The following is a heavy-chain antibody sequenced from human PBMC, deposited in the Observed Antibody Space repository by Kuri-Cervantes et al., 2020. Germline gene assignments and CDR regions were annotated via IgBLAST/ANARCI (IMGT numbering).Heavy chain of an antibody. J-gene: IGHJ5*02. CDR2: INAGNGNT. CDR3: ARDGITMVRNNWFDP. V-gene: IGHV1-3*01. CDR1: GYTFTSYA. Sequence: ASVKVSCKASGYTFTSYAVHWVRQAPGQRLEWMGWINAGNGNTKYSQKFQGRVTITRDTSASTAYMELSSPRSEDTAVYYCARDGITMVRNNWFDPWGQGTLVTVSS. D-gene: IGHD3-10*01.